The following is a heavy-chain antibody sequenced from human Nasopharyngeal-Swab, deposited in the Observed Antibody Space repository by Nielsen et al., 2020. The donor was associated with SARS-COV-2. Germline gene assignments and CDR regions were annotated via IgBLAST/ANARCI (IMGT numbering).Heavy chain of an antibody. CDR2: IKQDGSEK. Sequence: LKISCAASGFTFSSYWMSWVRQAPGKGLEWVANIKQDGSEKYYVDSVKGRFTISRDNAKNSLYLQMNSLRAEDTAVYYCARESSGYDSNYYYGMDVWGQGTTVTVSS. CDR3: ARESSGYDSNYYYGMDV. D-gene: IGHD5-12*01. V-gene: IGHV3-7*03. J-gene: IGHJ6*02. CDR1: GFTFSSYW.